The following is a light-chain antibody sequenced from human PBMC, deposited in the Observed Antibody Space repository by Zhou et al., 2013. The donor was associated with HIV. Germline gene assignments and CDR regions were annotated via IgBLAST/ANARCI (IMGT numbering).Light chain of an antibody. CDR3: HRFHSFPPA. Sequence: DIQLTQSPSFLSASVGDRVIITCRASQDVRNYLAWYQQKPGKAPKLLIYAASTLQSGVPSRFSGSRSGAEFTLTISSLQPEDVASYYCHRFHSFPPAFGGGTKVEIK. CDR1: QDVRNY. CDR2: AAS. V-gene: IGKV1-9*01. J-gene: IGKJ4*01.